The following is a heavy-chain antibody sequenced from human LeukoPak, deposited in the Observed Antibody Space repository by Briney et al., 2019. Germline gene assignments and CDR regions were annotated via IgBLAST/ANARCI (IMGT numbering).Heavy chain of an antibody. J-gene: IGHJ4*02. V-gene: IGHV3-23*01. CDR3: AKVGVVVVAAADY. CDR2: ISGSGGST. D-gene: IGHD2-15*01. Sequence: GGSLRLSCAASGFTFSSYAMGWVRQAPGKGLEWVSAISGSGGSTYYADSVKGRFTISRDNSKNTLYLQMNSLRAEDTAVYYCAKVGVVVVAAADYWGQGTLVTVSS. CDR1: GFTFSSYA.